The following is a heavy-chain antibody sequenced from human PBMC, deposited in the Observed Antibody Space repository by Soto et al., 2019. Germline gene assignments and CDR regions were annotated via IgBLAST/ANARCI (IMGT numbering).Heavy chain of an antibody. CDR1: GFTFSSYG. J-gene: IGHJ4*02. Sequence: VQLVECGGGVVQPGRSLRHSCAASGFTFSSYGMHWVRQAPGKGLEWVAVISYDGSYKYYADSVKGRFTISRDNSKNTLYLQMNSLRAEDTAVYYCAKWNGGFDYWGQGTLVTVSS. CDR3: AKWNGGFDY. D-gene: IGHD3-16*01. CDR2: ISYDGSYK. V-gene: IGHV3-30*18.